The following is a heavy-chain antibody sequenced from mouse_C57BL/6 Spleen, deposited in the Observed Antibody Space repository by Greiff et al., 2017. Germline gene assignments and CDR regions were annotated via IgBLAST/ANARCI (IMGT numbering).Heavy chain of an antibody. V-gene: IGHV1-55*01. CDR1: GYTFTSYW. CDR3: ARHITTVVATNFDY. D-gene: IGHD1-1*01. CDR2: IYPGSGST. Sequence: VQLQQPGAELVKPGASVKMSCKASGYTFTSYWITWVKQRPGQGLEWIGDIYPGSGSTNYNEKFKSKATLTVDTSSSTAYMQLSSLTSEDSAVYYCARHITTVVATNFDYWGQGTTLTVSS. J-gene: IGHJ2*01.